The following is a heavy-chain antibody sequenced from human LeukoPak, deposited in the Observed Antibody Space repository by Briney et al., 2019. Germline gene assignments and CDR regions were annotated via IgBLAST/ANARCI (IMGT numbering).Heavy chain of an antibody. CDR2: IYYSGST. CDR1: GGSISSSSYY. Sequence: SETLSLTCTVSGGSISSSSYYWGWIRQPPGKGLEWSGSIYYSGSTYYNPSLKSRVTISVDTSKNQFSLKLSSVTAADTAVYYCAREGLSYCGGDCYPWGQGTLVTVSS. D-gene: IGHD2-21*02. J-gene: IGHJ5*02. V-gene: IGHV4-39*02. CDR3: AREGLSYCGGDCYP.